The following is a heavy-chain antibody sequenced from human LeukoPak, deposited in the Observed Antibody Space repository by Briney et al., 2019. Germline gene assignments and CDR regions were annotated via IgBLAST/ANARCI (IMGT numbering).Heavy chain of an antibody. J-gene: IGHJ4*02. CDR1: GYSFTSYW. V-gene: IGHV5-51*01. D-gene: IGHD5-18*01. CDR3: ARHGFSYGHVDPSFDY. Sequence: GESLKISCKGSGYSFTSYWIGWVRQMPGKGLEWMGIIYPGGSDTRYSPSFQGQVTISADKSISTAYLQWSGLKASDTAMYYCARHGFSYGHVDPSFDYWGQGTLVTVSS. CDR2: IYPGGSDT.